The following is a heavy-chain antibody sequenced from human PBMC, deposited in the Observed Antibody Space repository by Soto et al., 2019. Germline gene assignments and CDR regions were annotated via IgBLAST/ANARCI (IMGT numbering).Heavy chain of an antibody. Sequence: EVQLLESGGGLVQPGGSLRLSCAASGFTFSSYGMTWVRQAPGKGLEWVSYISGGDGSIYYADSVKGRFTVFRDNSRNTLHLQMNSLRAEDTAVYYCARGVVDYWGQGTLVTVSS. CDR1: GFTFSSYG. J-gene: IGHJ4*02. CDR2: ISGGDGSI. CDR3: ARGVVDY. V-gene: IGHV3-23*01.